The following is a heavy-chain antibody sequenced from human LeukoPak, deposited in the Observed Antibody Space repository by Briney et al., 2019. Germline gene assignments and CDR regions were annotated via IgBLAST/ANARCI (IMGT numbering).Heavy chain of an antibody. Sequence: SETLSLTCTVSGGSISSYYWSWIRQPPGKGLEWIGEINHSRSTNYNPSLKSRVTISVDTSKNQFSLKLSSVTAADTAVYYCARTVYYYGSGSYLGWGQGTMVTVSS. CDR1: GGSISSYY. D-gene: IGHD3-10*01. CDR2: INHSRST. V-gene: IGHV4-34*01. CDR3: ARTVYYYGSGSYLG. J-gene: IGHJ3*01.